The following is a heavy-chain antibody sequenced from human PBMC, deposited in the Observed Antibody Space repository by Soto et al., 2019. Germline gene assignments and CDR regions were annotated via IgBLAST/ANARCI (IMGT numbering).Heavy chain of an antibody. J-gene: IGHJ4*02. Sequence: SDTLSLTCTVSGGSISISSYYWGWIRQPPGKGLEWIGSIYYSGSTYYNPSLKSRVTISVDTSKNQFSLKLSSVTAADTAVYYCARDVVYCSSTSCYAGYFDYWGQGTLVTVSS. D-gene: IGHD2-2*01. CDR2: IYYSGST. CDR1: GGSISISSYY. CDR3: ARDVVYCSSTSCYAGYFDY. V-gene: IGHV4-39*02.